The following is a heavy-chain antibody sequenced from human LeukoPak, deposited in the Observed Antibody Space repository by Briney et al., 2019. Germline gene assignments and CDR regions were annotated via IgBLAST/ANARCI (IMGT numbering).Heavy chain of an antibody. Sequence: ASVKVSCKASGYTFTSYYMHWVRQAPGQGLEWMGIINPSGGSTSYAQKFQGRVTMTRDTSTSTVYMELSSLRSEDTAVYYCAREHYYDSSGYYYGLDYWGQGTLVTVSS. V-gene: IGHV1-46*01. CDR1: GYTFTSYY. CDR2: INPSGGST. D-gene: IGHD3-22*01. J-gene: IGHJ4*02. CDR3: AREHYYDSSGYYYGLDY.